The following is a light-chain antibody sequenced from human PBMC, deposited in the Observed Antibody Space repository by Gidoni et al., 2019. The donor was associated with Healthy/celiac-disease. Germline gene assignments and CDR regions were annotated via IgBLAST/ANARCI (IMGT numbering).Light chain of an antibody. V-gene: IGKV1-39*01. CDR1: QSISSY. Sequence: DIQMTQSPSSLSASVGDRVTITCRASQSISSYLNWYQQKPGKAPKLLIYDASSLQSGVPSRFSGSGSGTDFTLTISSLQPEDFATYYCQQSYSTPPSTFXXXTKLEI. CDR3: QQSYSTPPST. J-gene: IGKJ2*01. CDR2: DAS.